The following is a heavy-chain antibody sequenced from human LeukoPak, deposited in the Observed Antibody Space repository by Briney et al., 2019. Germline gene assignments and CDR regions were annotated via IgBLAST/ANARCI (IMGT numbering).Heavy chain of an antibody. D-gene: IGHD2-2*01. Sequence: SQTLSLTCDVSGGSISSGGYSWTWIRQPPGKGLEWIGYMYHSGNTYYNPSLKSRVTISVDRAKNQFLLTLSSVTAADTAVYYCARAGFCTTTNCYAGWFDPWGQGTLVTVSS. CDR1: GGSISSGGYS. V-gene: IGHV4-30-2*01. CDR2: MYHSGNT. CDR3: ARAGFCTTTNCYAGWFDP. J-gene: IGHJ5*02.